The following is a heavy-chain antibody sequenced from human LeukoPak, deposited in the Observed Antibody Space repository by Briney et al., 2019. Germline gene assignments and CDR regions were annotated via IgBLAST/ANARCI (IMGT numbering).Heavy chain of an antibody. Sequence: GGSLRLSCAASGFTFSSYGMHWVRHAPGKGLEWVAFIRYDGSNKYYADSVKGRFTISRDNSKNTLYLQMNSLRAEDTAVYYCAKEKRRLLQHFDYWGQGTLVTVSS. J-gene: IGHJ4*02. V-gene: IGHV3-30*02. CDR2: IRYDGSNK. D-gene: IGHD2-15*01. CDR3: AKEKRRLLQHFDY. CDR1: GFTFSSYG.